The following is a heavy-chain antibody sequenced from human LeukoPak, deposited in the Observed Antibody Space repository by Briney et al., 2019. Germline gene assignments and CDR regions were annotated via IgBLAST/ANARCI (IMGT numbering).Heavy chain of an antibody. D-gene: IGHD1-26*01. CDR1: GFTFSSYG. Sequence: GGSLRLSCAASGFTFSSYGMSWVRQAPGKGLEWVSAISGSGGSTYYADSVKGRFTISRDNSKNTLYLQMNSLRAEDTAVYYCRPRSGSYYVDAFDIWGQGTMVTVSS. J-gene: IGHJ3*02. V-gene: IGHV3-23*01. CDR2: ISGSGGST. CDR3: RPRSGSYYVDAFDI.